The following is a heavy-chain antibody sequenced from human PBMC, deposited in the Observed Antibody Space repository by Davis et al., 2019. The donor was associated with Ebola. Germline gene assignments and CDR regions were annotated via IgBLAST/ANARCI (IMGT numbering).Heavy chain of an antibody. CDR2: INANTGGT. D-gene: IGHD2-2*01. Sequence: ASVKVSCKTSGFTFTAYYMHWVRQAPGQGLEWMGRINANTGGTNYAQNFQARVTMTRDTSITTAYMELTRLTSDDTAVYYCARVSGPATIFPVGDALDTWGQGTMVTVSS. CDR3: ARVSGPATIFPVGDALDT. CDR1: GFTFTAYY. J-gene: IGHJ3*02. V-gene: IGHV1-2*06.